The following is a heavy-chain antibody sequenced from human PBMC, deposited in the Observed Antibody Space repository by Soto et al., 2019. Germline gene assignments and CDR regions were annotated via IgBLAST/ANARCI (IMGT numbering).Heavy chain of an antibody. CDR1: GYTLTELS. Sequence: ASVKVSCKVSGYTLTELSMHWVRQAPGKGLEWMGGFDPEDGETIYAQKFQGRVTMTEDTSTDTAYVELSSLRSEDTAVYYCVLRIAVAGSDAFDIWGQGTMVPVSS. J-gene: IGHJ3*02. CDR3: VLRIAVAGSDAFDI. D-gene: IGHD6-19*01. V-gene: IGHV1-24*01. CDR2: FDPEDGET.